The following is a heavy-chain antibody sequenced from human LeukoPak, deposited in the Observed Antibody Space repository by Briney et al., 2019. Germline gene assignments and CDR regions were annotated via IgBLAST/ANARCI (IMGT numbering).Heavy chain of an antibody. J-gene: IGHJ6*03. CDR2: ISYDGSNK. CDR3: ARGYYDFWSGYFETSDYYYYMDV. D-gene: IGHD3-3*01. CDR1: GFTFSSYA. Sequence: GSLRLSCAASGFTFSSYAMHWVRQAPGKGLEWVAVISYDGSNKYYADSVKGRFTISRDNAKNSLYLQMNSLRAEDTAVYYCARGYYDFWSGYFETSDYYYYMDVWGKGTTVTVSS. V-gene: IGHV3-30*04.